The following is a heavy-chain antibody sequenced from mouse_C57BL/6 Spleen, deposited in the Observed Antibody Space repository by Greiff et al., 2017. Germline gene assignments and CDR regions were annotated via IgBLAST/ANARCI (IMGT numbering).Heavy chain of an antibody. V-gene: IGHV1-55*01. Sequence: QVQLQQPGAELVKPGASVKMSCKASGYTFTSYWITWVKQRPGQGLEWIGDIYPGSGSTNYNEKFKSKATLTVDTSSSTAYMQLSSLTSEDSAVYDCARSGGYDATWFAYWGQGTLVTVSA. D-gene: IGHD2-2*01. J-gene: IGHJ3*01. CDR1: GYTFTSYW. CDR3: ARSGGYDATWFAY. CDR2: IYPGSGST.